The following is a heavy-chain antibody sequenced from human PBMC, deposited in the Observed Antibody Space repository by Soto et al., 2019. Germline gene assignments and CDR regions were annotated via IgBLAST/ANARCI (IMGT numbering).Heavy chain of an antibody. Sequence: QITLKESGPTLVKPTQTLTLTCTFSGFSLSTSGVGVDWIRQPPGKALEWLALIYWDDEKRYSPSLKSRLTITKDXXXXXXXXXXXXXXXXXXXXXXXXXXHTLIAXXAFYIWGQGTMVTVSS. D-gene: IGHD3-16*01. CDR3: XXXHTLIAXXAFYI. V-gene: IGHV2-5*02. CDR2: IYWDDEK. CDR1: GFSLSTSGVG. J-gene: IGHJ3*02.